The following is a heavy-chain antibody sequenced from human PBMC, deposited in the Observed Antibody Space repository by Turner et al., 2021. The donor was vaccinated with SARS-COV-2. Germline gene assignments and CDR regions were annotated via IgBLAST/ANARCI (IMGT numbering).Heavy chain of an antibody. CDR2: FYKIGSI. CDR3: ARHQGSASGYDHGMNV. Sequence: QVQLQESGPGLVRPSETLSLTCTVSGGSISSKSWSWIRQSPGRGLEWIGYFYKIGSIDYNPTLRSRVTISVDTSKNQLPLNLISVTAADTAVYYCARHQGSASGYDHGMNVWGQGTAVIVSS. V-gene: IGHV4-59*08. J-gene: IGHJ6*02. D-gene: IGHD1-26*01. CDR1: GGSISSKS.